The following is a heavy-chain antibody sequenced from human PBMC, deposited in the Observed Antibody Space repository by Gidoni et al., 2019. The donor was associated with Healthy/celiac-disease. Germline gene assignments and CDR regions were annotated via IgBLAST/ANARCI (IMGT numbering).Heavy chain of an antibody. Sequence: QVQLQESGPGLVKTSETLSLTCTGSGCSLSRYNGSWIRQPAGTGLEWIGRGYTRGSTNYNPSLKSLVTMSVDTSKNQFSLKLSSVTAADTAVYYCARDRPRYAVAGTPIEFDPWGQGTLVTVSS. CDR1: GCSLSRYN. J-gene: IGHJ5*02. D-gene: IGHD6-19*01. CDR3: ARDRPRYAVAGTPIEFDP. CDR2: GYTRGST. V-gene: IGHV4-4*07.